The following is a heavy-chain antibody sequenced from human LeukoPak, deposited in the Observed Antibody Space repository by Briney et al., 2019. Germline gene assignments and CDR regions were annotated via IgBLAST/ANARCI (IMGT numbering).Heavy chain of an antibody. V-gene: IGHV4-34*01. CDR1: GGSFSGYY. J-gene: IGHJ4*02. D-gene: IGHD6-6*01. CDR3: ARGLIAARFGY. Sequence: SETLSLTCAVYGGSFSGYYWSWIRQPPGKGLEWIGEINHSGSTNYNPSLKSRVTISVGTSKNQFSLKLSSVTAADTAVYYCARGLIAARFGYWGQGTLVTVSS. CDR2: INHSGST.